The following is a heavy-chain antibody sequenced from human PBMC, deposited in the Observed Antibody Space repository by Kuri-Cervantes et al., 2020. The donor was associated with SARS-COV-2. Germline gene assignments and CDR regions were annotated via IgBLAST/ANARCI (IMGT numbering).Heavy chain of an antibody. CDR3: AKDRDLVLDY. V-gene: IGHV3-43D*03. D-gene: IGHD2-8*02. CDR2: ISWDGGST. CDR1: GFTFDDYG. J-gene: IGHJ4*02. Sequence: GESLKISCAASGFTFDDYGMSWVRQAPGEGLEWVSLISWDGGSTYYADSVKGRFTISRDNSKNSLYLQMNSLRAEDTALYYCAKDRDLVLDYWGQGTLVTVSS.